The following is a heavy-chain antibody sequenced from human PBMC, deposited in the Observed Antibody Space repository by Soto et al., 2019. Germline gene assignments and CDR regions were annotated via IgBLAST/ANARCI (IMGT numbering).Heavy chain of an antibody. D-gene: IGHD1-26*01. CDR1: GFTFSSYA. CDR3: ARRGSGSYYDY. V-gene: IGHV3-23*01. Sequence: EVQLLESGGGLVQPGGSLRLSCAASGFTFSSYAMRWVRQAPGKGLEWVSAISGSGGSTYYADSVKGRFTISRDNSKNMLYLQMNSMRAEDTAVYYCARRGSGSYYDYWGQGTLVPVSS. CDR2: ISGSGGST. J-gene: IGHJ4*02.